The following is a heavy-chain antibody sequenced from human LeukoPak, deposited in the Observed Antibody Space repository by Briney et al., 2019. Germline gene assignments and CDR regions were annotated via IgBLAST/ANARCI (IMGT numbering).Heavy chain of an antibody. CDR1: GFTFSSYE. V-gene: IGHV3-48*03. J-gene: IGHJ4*02. CDR3: ARSLGYSGYAETDY. Sequence: GGSLRLSCAASGFTFSSYEMNWVRQAPGKGLEWVSYISTSGTTIYYADSVKGRFTISRDNAKNSLYLQMNSLRAEDTALYYCARSLGYSGYAETDYWGQGTLVTVSS. CDR2: ISTSGTTI. D-gene: IGHD5-12*01.